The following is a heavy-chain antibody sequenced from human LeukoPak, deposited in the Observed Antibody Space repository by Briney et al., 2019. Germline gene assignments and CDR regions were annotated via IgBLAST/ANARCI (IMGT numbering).Heavy chain of an antibody. CDR2: ISSGGSTM. CDR1: GFTFRDFH. V-gene: IGHV3-48*02. Sequence: GGSLRLSYSTSGFTFRDFHMNWLRQVPGKGLQHVAYISSGGSTMYYSDSVVGRFTISRDDASDLLFLQMDRLREDDTAFYYCVRDPHAAIFDSWGERALVTVSS. CDR3: VRDPHAAIFDS. J-gene: IGHJ4*02. D-gene: IGHD6-25*01.